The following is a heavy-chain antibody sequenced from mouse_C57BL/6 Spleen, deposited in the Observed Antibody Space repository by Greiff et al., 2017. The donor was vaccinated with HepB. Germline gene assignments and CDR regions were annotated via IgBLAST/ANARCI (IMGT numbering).Heavy chain of an antibody. J-gene: IGHJ2*01. V-gene: IGHV14-4*01. CDR2: IDPENGDT. Sequence: VQLQQSGAELVRPGASVKLSCTASGFNIKDDYMHWVKQRPEQGLEGIGGIDPENGDTEYASKFQGKATITADTSSNTAYLQLSSLTSEDTAVYYCTTGGSSPLDDWGQGTTLTVSS. CDR3: TTGGSSPLDD. CDR1: GFNIKDDY. D-gene: IGHD1-1*01.